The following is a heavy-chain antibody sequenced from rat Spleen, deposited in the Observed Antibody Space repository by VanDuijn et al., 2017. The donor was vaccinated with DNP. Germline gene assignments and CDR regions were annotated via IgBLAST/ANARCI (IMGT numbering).Heavy chain of an antibody. J-gene: IGHJ2*01. CDR3: TSNPHVRTAAPFDY. D-gene: IGHD3-8*01. V-gene: IGHV5S10*01. CDR1: RITFSDHN. Sequence: EVQLVESGGGLVQPGRSLKLSCAVSRITFSDHNMAWVRQAPKKSLEWVATISYNGGTPYYRDSVKGRFSLSRDNAKSTLYLQVNSLRSEDTATYFCTSNPHVRTAAPFDYWGQGVMVTVSS. CDR2: ISYNGGTP.